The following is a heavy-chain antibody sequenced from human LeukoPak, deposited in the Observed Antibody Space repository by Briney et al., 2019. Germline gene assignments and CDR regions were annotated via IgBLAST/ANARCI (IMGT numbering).Heavy chain of an antibody. J-gene: IGHJ5*02. CDR1: GYTVTHFA. Sequence: ASVKASCKASGYTVTHFAMNWVRQAPGQGLEWMGWINTNTGNPTYAQGFTGRFVFSLDTSVSTAYLQISSLKAEDTAVYYCANENWFDPWGQGTLVTVSS. CDR2: INTNTGNP. CDR3: ANENWFDP. V-gene: IGHV7-4-1*02.